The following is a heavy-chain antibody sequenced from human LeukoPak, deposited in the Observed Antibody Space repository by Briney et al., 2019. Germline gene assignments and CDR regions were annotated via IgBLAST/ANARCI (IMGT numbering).Heavy chain of an antibody. CDR2: IDKKDKGYATAT. D-gene: IGHD1-26*01. V-gene: IGHV3-73*01. Sequence: GGSLRLSCAASGFTFSGSAIHWVRQSSAKGLEWVGQIDKKDKGYATATAYAASVKGRFTISRDDSINTAYLQMKSLKTEDTALYYCSRDSGTYNWFDPWGQGTLVTVSS. CDR3: SRDSGTYNWFDP. CDR1: GFTFSGSA. J-gene: IGHJ5*02.